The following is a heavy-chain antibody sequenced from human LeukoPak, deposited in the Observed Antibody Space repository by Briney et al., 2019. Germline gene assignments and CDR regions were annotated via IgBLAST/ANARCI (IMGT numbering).Heavy chain of an antibody. CDR3: ARRSGSGSYRYYFDY. Sequence: PSETLSLTCTVPGGSISSYYWSWIRQPPGKGLEWIGYIYYSGSTNYSPSLKSRVTISVDTSKNQFSLKLSSVTAADTAVYYCARRSGSGSYRYYFDYWGQGTLVTVSS. V-gene: IGHV4-59*08. CDR2: IYYSGST. J-gene: IGHJ4*02. CDR1: GGSISSYY. D-gene: IGHD3-10*01.